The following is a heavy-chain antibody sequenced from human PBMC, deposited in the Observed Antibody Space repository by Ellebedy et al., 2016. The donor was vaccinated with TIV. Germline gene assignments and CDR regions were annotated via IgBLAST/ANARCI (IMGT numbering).Heavy chain of an antibody. CDR1: GGSISDYY. V-gene: IGHV4-4*07. D-gene: IGHD3-3*01. CDR3: ARDGEGNLWSAQYFDY. CDR2: VYIGVTT. Sequence: MPSETLSFTCTVSGGSISDYYYSWIRQSAGKGLEWLGRVYIGVTTNYNPSFKSRVTMSLDTSKKEVYLRLSSVTAADTAVYYCARDGEGNLWSAQYFDYWGQGSLVTVSS. J-gene: IGHJ4*02.